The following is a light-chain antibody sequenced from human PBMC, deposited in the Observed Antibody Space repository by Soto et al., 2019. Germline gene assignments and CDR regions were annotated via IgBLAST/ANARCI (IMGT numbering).Light chain of an antibody. CDR1: QAIRND. V-gene: IGKV1-17*01. CDR2: ATS. Sequence: DIQMTQSPYSLSASVGDSVTITCRASQAIRNDLGWYQQKPGRAPKRLIFATSNFHSGVPSRFRGNGSGTEFTLTINRLQPEDFAAYCCLQHYTYPWKCGKGNKVEIK. J-gene: IGKJ1*01. CDR3: LQHYTYPWK.